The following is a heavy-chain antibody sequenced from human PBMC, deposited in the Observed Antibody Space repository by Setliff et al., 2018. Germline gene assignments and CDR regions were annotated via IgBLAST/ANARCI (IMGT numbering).Heavy chain of an antibody. CDR1: GDSINSYPYY. D-gene: IGHD1-1*01. J-gene: IGHJ4*02. CDR2: IYYTGIT. CDR3: ARTGTYRYFDY. Sequence: SETLSLTCTVSGDSINSYPYYWGWIRQPPGKGLEWIGNIYYTGITYYNPSLKSRVTTAVDTSKNHFSLKLTSVTAADTAVYYCARTGTYRYFDYWGQGTRVTVSS. V-gene: IGHV4-39*02.